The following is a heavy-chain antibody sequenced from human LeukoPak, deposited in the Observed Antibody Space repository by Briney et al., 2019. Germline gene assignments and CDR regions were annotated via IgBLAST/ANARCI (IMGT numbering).Heavy chain of an antibody. Sequence: PSETLSLTCTVSGVSVSSGSYYWSWIRQPPGKGLEWIGYIYYSGSTNYNPSLKSRVTISVDTSKNQFSLKLSSVTAADTAVYYCAREGLATMIRGVIPYWGQGTLVTVSS. CDR1: GVSVSSGSYY. V-gene: IGHV4-61*01. D-gene: IGHD3-10*01. J-gene: IGHJ4*02. CDR3: AREGLATMIRGVIPY. CDR2: IYYSGST.